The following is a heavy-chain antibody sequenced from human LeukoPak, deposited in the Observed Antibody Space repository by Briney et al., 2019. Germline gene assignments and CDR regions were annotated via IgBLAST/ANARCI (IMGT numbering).Heavy chain of an antibody. CDR3: ARDRHKDMVVVPAAIYY. J-gene: IGHJ4*02. V-gene: IGHV3-64*01. Sequence: GGSLRLSCAASGFTFSSYSMHWVRQAPGKGLEYVSAISSSGGSTYYANSVKGRFTISRDNTKNTLYLQMGSLRAEDMAVYYCARDRHKDMVVVPAAIYYWGQGTLVTVSS. D-gene: IGHD2-2*02. CDR1: GFTFSSYS. CDR2: ISSSGGST.